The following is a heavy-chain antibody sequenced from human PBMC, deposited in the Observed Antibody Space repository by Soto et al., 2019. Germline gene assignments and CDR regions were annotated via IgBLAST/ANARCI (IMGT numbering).Heavy chain of an antibody. J-gene: IGHJ4*02. CDR1: VFTFSNYD. CDR3: ARDAPLPQGRWLNLDF. Sequence: PWGSLLLPWAPSVFTFSNYDMNWVRQTPGKGLEWVSYISHSGASIDYADSVRGRFTISRDNAKNSLYLQMNSLRAEDTAVYYCARDAPLPQGRWLNLDFWGQGTLVTVSS. D-gene: IGHD5-12*01. V-gene: IGHV3-48*03. CDR2: ISHSGASI.